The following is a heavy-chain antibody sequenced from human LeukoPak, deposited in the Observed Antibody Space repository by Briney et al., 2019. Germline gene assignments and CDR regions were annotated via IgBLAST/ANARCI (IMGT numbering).Heavy chain of an antibody. Sequence: SESLSLTCTVSGDSITSSNFFWSWLRQPPGGDLEWIGYMPYNVGASYNPSLRSRTTISLDTSKNEFSLRLTSVTAPDTAIYYCAREVNVAAGSDGFDIWGPGTMVTVSP. J-gene: IGHJ3*02. V-gene: IGHV4-30-4*01. CDR2: MPYNVGA. CDR1: GDSITSSNFF. CDR3: AREVNVAAGSDGFDI. D-gene: IGHD5-24*01.